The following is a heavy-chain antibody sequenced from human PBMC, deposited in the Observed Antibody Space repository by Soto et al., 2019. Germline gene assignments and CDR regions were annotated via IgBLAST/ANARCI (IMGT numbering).Heavy chain of an antibody. CDR2: INHSGST. D-gene: IGHD3-10*01. V-gene: IGHV4-34*01. CDR3: ARGTLYYYGSGSYNYYYYGMDV. CDR1: GGSFSGYY. Sequence: KTSETLSFTCAVYGGSFSGYYWSWIRQPPGKGLEWIGEINHSGSTNYNPSLKSRVTISVDTSKNQFSLKLSSVTAADTAVYYCARGTLYYYGSGSYNYYYYGMDVWGQGTTVTVSS. J-gene: IGHJ6*02.